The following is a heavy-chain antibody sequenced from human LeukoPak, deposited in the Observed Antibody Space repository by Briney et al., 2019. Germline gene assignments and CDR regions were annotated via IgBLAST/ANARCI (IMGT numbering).Heavy chain of an antibody. CDR1: GGTFISYA. Sequence: SVKVSCKASGGTFISYAISWVRQPPGQGLEWMGGIIPIFGTANYAQKFQGRVTITADESTSTAYMELSSLRSEDTAVYYCARGRLRFKWDDAFDIWGQGTMVTVSS. CDR2: IIPIFGTA. V-gene: IGHV1-69*13. D-gene: IGHD3-3*01. J-gene: IGHJ3*02. CDR3: ARGRLRFKWDDAFDI.